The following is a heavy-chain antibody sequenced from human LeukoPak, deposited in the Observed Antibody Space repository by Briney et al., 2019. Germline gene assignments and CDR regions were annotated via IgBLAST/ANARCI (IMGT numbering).Heavy chain of an antibody. CDR1: GYTFTGYY. V-gene: IGHV1-2*02. Sequence: GASVKVSCKASGYTFTGYYMHWVRQAPGQGLEWMGWINPNSGGTNYAQKFQGRVTMTRGTSISTAYMELSRLRSDDTAVYYCARAPPKSKATYFDYWGQGTLVTVSS. CDR3: ARAPPKSKATYFDY. D-gene: IGHD5-12*01. J-gene: IGHJ4*02. CDR2: INPNSGGT.